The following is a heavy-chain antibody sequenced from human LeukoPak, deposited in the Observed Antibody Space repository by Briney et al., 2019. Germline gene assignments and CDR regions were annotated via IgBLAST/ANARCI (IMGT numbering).Heavy chain of an antibody. CDR2: LYSDGDT. CDR3: ARDLYSSAWYGIH. D-gene: IGHD6-19*01. J-gene: IGHJ4*02. Sequence: GGSLRLSCTASGFALSSNYVGWVRQAPGGGLHWVSLLYSDGDTYYAGSVKGRFTISRDTSKNTLYLQMNSLRVDDTAVYYCARDLYSSAWYGIHWGQGTLVTVSS. V-gene: IGHV3-53*01. CDR1: GFALSSNY.